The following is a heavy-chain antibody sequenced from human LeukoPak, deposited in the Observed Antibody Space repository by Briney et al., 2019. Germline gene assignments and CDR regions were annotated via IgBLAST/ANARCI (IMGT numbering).Heavy chain of an antibody. CDR1: GFTFVGHY. Sequence: ASVKVSCKTSGFTFVGHYMHWVRQAPGQGLGWMGWINPDSGGTDYPQKFRGRVTMTRDTSSNTLYMELSSLRSDDTAVYYCARLGGAQGYYYRSGSNHYFDHWGQGTLVTVSS. V-gene: IGHV1-2*02. CDR3: ARLGGAQGYYYRSGSNHYFDH. J-gene: IGHJ4*02. CDR2: INPDSGGT. D-gene: IGHD3-10*01.